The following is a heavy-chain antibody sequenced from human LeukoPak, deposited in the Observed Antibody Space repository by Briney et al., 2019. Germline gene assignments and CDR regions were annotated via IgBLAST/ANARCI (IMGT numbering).Heavy chain of an antibody. Sequence: SETLSFTCTVSGGSISSSSYYWGWIRQPPGKGLEWIGSIYYSGSTYYNPSLKSRVTISVDTSKNQFSLKLSSVTAADTAVYYCARQDRELNYFDYWGQGTLATVSS. D-gene: IGHD1-26*01. CDR2: IYYSGST. V-gene: IGHV4-39*01. CDR1: GGSISSSSYY. CDR3: ARQDRELNYFDY. J-gene: IGHJ4*02.